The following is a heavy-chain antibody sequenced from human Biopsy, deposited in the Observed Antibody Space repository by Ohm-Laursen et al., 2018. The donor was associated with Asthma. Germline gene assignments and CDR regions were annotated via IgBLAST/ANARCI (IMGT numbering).Heavy chain of an antibody. CDR1: GDSITSGGCC. CDR2: IHHCGTS. Sequence: ILSLTCAVSGDSITSGGCCWNWIRQHPGKGQEWVGYIHHCGTSYFNPPLKSRVSFSRDTSNNQFSLRLTSVTAADTAMYYGARIPRRSGPYFLDYWGQGALVTVSS. D-gene: IGHD6-19*01. CDR3: ARIPRRSGPYFLDY. V-gene: IGHV4-31*11. J-gene: IGHJ4*02.